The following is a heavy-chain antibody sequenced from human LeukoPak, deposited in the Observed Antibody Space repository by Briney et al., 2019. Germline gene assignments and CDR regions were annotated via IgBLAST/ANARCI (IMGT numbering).Heavy chain of an antibody. V-gene: IGHV4-59*01. J-gene: IGHJ4*02. Sequence: PSETLSLTFSVSGGSSSSYDWSWIRQPPGKGLEWIGYIYYSGSTNYNPSLKSRVTISVDTSKNQFSLKLSSVTAADTAVYYCAGEDAGYWGQGTLVTVSS. CDR3: AGEDAGY. CDR1: GGSSSSYD. CDR2: IYYSGST.